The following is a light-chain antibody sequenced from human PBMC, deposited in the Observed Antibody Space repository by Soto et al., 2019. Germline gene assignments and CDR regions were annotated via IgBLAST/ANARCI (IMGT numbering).Light chain of an antibody. CDR3: QQYGTSPSSFT. CDR1: QSVSSSY. Sequence: EIVLTQSPGTLSLSPGERATLSCRASQSVSSSYLARYQQKPGQAPRLLIYGASSRATGIPDRFSGSGSGTDFTLTITRLEPEDFAVYYCQQYGTSPSSFTFGPGTKVDIK. J-gene: IGKJ3*01. V-gene: IGKV3-20*01. CDR2: GAS.